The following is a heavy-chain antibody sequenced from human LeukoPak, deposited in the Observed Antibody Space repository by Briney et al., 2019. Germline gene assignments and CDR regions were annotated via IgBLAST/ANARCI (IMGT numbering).Heavy chain of an antibody. CDR3: ARGDDAFDF. CDR1: GYTFSNYG. V-gene: IGHV1-18*01. J-gene: IGHJ3*01. Sequence: ASVKVSCKASGYTFSNYGIIWVRRAPGQGLEWMGWISTYNGNTNYIQKLQGRVTVTTDTSTSTIYMELRSLRSDDTAVYYCARGDDAFDFWGQGTMVTVSS. CDR2: ISTYNGNT.